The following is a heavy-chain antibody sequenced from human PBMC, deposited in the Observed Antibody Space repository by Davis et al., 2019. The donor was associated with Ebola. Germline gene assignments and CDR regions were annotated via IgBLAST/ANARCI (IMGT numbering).Heavy chain of an antibody. J-gene: IGHJ4*02. CDR2: IYNDGSST. V-gene: IGHV3-74*01. CDR3: ARIRMFDTLTGFYSGDFDN. Sequence: HTGGSLRLSCAASGFTFSSYWMHWVRQAPGKGLVWVSRIYNDGSSTSYADSVKGRFTISRDNAKNTLYLQMYSLRGDDTAIYYCARIRMFDTLTGFYSGDFDNWGQGTLVTVSS. D-gene: IGHD3-9*01. CDR1: GFTFSSYW.